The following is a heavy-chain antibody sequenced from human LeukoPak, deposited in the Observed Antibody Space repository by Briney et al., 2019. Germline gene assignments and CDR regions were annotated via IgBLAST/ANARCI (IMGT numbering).Heavy chain of an antibody. Sequence: PGGSLRLSCAASGFTFSSYGMHWVRQAPGKGLEWVAVISYDGSNKYYADSVKGRFTISRDNSKNTLYLQMNSLRAEGTAVYYCAKDHATGWGQGTLVTVSS. CDR2: ISYDGSNK. V-gene: IGHV3-30*18. CDR1: GFTFSSYG. D-gene: IGHD3-10*01. CDR3: AKDHATG. J-gene: IGHJ4*02.